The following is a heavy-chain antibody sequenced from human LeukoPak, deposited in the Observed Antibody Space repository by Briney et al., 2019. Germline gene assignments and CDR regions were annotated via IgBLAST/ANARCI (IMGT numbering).Heavy chain of an antibody. Sequence: GGSLRLSCAASGFTFSSYAMSWVRQAPGKGLEWVSANSGSGGNTYYAESVKGRFTISRDNSKNTLYLEMNSLRAEDTAVYYCAKALSGMSTFDIWGQGTMVTVSS. CDR1: GFTFSSYA. D-gene: IGHD3-10*01. CDR2: NSGSGGNT. CDR3: AKALSGMSTFDI. V-gene: IGHV3-23*01. J-gene: IGHJ3*02.